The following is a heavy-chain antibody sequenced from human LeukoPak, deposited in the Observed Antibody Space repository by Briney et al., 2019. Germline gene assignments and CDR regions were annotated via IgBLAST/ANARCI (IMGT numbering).Heavy chain of an antibody. Sequence: GGSLRLSCAASGFTFDDYGMNWVRQAPGKGLEWVSSISSSSSYIYYADSVKGRFTISRDNAKNSLYLQMNSLRAEDTAVYYCARTMDYYYGMDVWGQGTTVTVSS. V-gene: IGHV3-21*01. CDR1: GFTFDDYG. CDR2: ISSSSSYI. D-gene: IGHD3-3*01. J-gene: IGHJ6*02. CDR3: ARTMDYYYGMDV.